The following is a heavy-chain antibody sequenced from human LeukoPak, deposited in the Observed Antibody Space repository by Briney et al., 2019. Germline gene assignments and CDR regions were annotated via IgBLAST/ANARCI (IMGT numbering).Heavy chain of an antibody. V-gene: IGHV4-59*08. CDR3: ARHRGDYDSPFDL. Sequence: SETLSLTCSVSGGSIGTYYWSWIRQPPGKALEWIGYIFYSGNTDYNPSLKRRLTISVDTSRNQFSLKLRSVTAADTAVYYCARHRGDYDSPFDLWGQGTVVTVSS. J-gene: IGHJ5*02. CDR1: GGSIGTYY. CDR2: IFYSGNT. D-gene: IGHD4-17*01.